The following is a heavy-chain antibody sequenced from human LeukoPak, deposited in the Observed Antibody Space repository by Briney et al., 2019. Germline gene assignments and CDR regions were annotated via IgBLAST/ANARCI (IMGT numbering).Heavy chain of an antibody. Sequence: GGSLRLSCAASGSTFSSYAMHWVRQAPGKGLEWVAVISYDGSNKYYADSVKGRFTISRDNSKNTLYLQMNSLRAEDTAVYYCARDPVAVAGTAPSYFDYWGQGTLVTVSS. J-gene: IGHJ4*02. V-gene: IGHV3-30*04. CDR3: ARDPVAVAGTAPSYFDY. D-gene: IGHD6-19*01. CDR1: GSTFSSYA. CDR2: ISYDGSNK.